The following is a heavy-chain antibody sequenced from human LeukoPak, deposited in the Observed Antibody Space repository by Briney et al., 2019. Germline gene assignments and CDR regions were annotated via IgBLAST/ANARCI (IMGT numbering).Heavy chain of an antibody. D-gene: IGHD3-10*01. Sequence: GGSLRLSCAASGFTFSSYSMNWVRQAPGKGLEWVSSISSSSSYTYYADSVKGRFTISRDNAKNSLYLQMNSLRAEDTAVYYCARDRYYGSGSYPTLIDYWGQGTLVTVSS. CDR3: ARDRYYGSGSYPTLIDY. CDR1: GFTFSSYS. V-gene: IGHV3-21*01. J-gene: IGHJ4*02. CDR2: ISSSSSYT.